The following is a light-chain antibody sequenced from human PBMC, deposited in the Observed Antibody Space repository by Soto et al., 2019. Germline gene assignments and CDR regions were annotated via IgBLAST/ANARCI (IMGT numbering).Light chain of an antibody. J-gene: IGKJ1*01. Sequence: EIVLTQSPGTLSLSPGERATLSCRASQSVSSSYLAWFQQKPGQAPRLLIYGISSRATGIPDRFSGSGSGTDFTLTISRLEPEDFAVDYCQQYGTSPWTFGQGTKVEIK. CDR3: QQYGTSPWT. CDR1: QSVSSSY. V-gene: IGKV3-20*01. CDR2: GIS.